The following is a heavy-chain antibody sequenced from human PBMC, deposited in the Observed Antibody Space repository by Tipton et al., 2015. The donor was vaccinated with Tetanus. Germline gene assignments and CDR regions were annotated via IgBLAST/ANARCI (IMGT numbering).Heavy chain of an antibody. D-gene: IGHD6-6*01. Sequence: GSLGLSCSVSGFLFSSYTMNWVRQAPGRGLEWVSSISSTTSYIYYSDSVKGRFTISRDNAKNSLYLQMNSLTADDTAVYFCASGSSLDYWGQGTLVTVSS. CDR3: ASGSSLDY. CDR2: ISSTTSYI. V-gene: IGHV3-21*01. J-gene: IGHJ4*02. CDR1: GFLFSSYT.